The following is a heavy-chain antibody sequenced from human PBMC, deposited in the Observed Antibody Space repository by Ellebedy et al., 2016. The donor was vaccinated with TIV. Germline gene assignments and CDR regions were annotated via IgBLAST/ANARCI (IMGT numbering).Heavy chain of an antibody. J-gene: IGHJ4*02. CDR3: ARAGGLLWFGESIDNFDY. CDR2: IYYSGST. CDR1: GGSVSSGSYY. Sequence: SETLSLXCTVSGGSVSSGSYYWSWIRQPPGKGLEWIGYIYYSGSTNYNPSLKSRVTISVDTSKNQFSLKLSSVTAADTAVYYCARAGGLLWFGESIDNFDYWGQGTLVTVSS. D-gene: IGHD3-10*01. V-gene: IGHV4-61*01.